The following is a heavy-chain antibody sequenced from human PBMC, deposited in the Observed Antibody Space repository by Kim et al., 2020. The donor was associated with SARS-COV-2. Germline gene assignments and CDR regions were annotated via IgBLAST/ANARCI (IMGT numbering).Heavy chain of an antibody. V-gene: IGHV1-18*01. CDR3: SRRDGYNLGFDY. J-gene: IGHJ4*02. D-gene: IGHD5-12*01. Sequence: NYAQKLQSRGTMTTDTSTSTAYMELRSLRSDDTAVYYCSRRDGYNLGFDYWGQGTLVTVSS.